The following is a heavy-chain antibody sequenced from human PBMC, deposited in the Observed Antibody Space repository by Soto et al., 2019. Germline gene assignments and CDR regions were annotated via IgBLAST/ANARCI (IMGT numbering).Heavy chain of an antibody. V-gene: IGHV1-18*01. CDR3: AVDYGDYGVRIDY. D-gene: IGHD4-17*01. CDR2: ISAYNGNT. Sequence: ASVKVSCKASGYTFTSYGISWVRQAPGQGLERIGWISAYNGNTNYAQKLQGRVTMTTDTSTSTAYMVLRSLRSDDTALYYCAVDYGDYGVRIDYWGQGTLVTVSS. CDR1: GYTFTSYG. J-gene: IGHJ4*02.